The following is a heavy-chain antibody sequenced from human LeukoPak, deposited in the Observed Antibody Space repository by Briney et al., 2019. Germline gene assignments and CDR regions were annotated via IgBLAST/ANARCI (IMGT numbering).Heavy chain of an antibody. V-gene: IGHV4-59*08. CDR2: IYYSGST. CDR1: GGSISSYY. Sequence: SETLSLTCTVSGGSISSYYWSWIRQPPGKGLKWIGYIYYSGSTNYNPSLKSRVTISVDTSKNQFSLKLSSVTAADTAVYYCARHGPETIFDYWGQGTLVTVSS. D-gene: IGHD3/OR15-3a*01. CDR3: ARHGPETIFDY. J-gene: IGHJ4*02.